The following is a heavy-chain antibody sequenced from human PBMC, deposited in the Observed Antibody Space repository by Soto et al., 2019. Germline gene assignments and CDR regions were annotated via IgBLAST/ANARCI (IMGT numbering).Heavy chain of an antibody. CDR3: ARENSVQAWLHHFDH. Sequence: GGSLRLSCEASGFSFSSFAMNWVRQAPGRGLEWVSYISDDGASIYYADSLKGRFTISRDNAKNSLSLQMNNLRAEDTAVYYCARENSVQAWLHHFDHWGLGTLVTV. V-gene: IGHV3-48*03. CDR1: GFSFSSFA. J-gene: IGHJ4*02. CDR2: ISDDGASI. D-gene: IGHD5-18*01.